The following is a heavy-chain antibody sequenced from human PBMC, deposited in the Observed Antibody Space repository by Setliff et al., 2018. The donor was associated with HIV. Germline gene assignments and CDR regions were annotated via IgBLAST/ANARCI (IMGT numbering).Heavy chain of an antibody. CDR2: IEYGGST. D-gene: IGHD2-2*01. J-gene: IGHJ3*01. Sequence: SETLSLTCAVYGGSFRGGYWTWIRLIPGKGLQWIGEIEYGGSTTYNPSLESRLTISVDTSKTQFSLKLSDVTVADTGIYYCARGPARRYRFSTVYGLWGPGTRVTVSS. V-gene: IGHV4-34*01. CDR3: ARGPARRYRFSTVYGL. CDR1: GGSFRGGY.